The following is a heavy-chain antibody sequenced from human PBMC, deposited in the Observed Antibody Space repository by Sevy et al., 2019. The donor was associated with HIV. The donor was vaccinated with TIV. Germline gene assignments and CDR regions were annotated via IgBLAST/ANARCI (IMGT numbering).Heavy chain of an antibody. V-gene: IGHV3-33*01. CDR3: ARETDNRARWLDP. CDR1: GFIFRNYG. Sequence: GGSLRLSCAASGFIFRNYGMHWVRQAPGKGLEWVSFIWFDGTKKNYGDSLKGRFTISRDNAKNTLLLQMNTLRVDDTAVYYCARETDNRARWLDPWGPGTLVTVSS. CDR2: IWFDGTKK. D-gene: IGHD1-20*01. J-gene: IGHJ5*02.